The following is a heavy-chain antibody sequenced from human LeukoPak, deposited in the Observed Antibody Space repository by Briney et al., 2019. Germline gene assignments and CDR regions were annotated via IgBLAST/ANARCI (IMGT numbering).Heavy chain of an antibody. J-gene: IGHJ4*02. D-gene: IGHD1-26*01. CDR2: IIPIFGTA. Sequence: GASVKVSCKASGGTFSSYAISWVRQAPGQGLEWMGGIIPIFGTANYAQKFQGRVTITADKSTSTAYMELSSLRSEDTAVYYCARDSGSYGYFDYWGQGTLVTVSS. CDR3: ARDSGSYGYFDY. V-gene: IGHV1-69*06. CDR1: GGTFSSYA.